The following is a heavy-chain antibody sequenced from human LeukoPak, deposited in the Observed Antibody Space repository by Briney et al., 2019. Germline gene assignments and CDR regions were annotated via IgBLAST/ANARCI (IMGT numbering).Heavy chain of an antibody. CDR2: IYYSGST. Sequence: SETLSLTCTVSGGSISSYYWSWIRQPPGKGLEWIGYIYYSGSTNYNPSLKSRVTISVDTSKNQFSLKLSSVTAADTAVYYCAREGRYNYYDSSGYYHEYFQHWGQGTLVTVSS. D-gene: IGHD3-22*01. V-gene: IGHV4-59*12. J-gene: IGHJ1*01. CDR1: GGSISSYY. CDR3: AREGRYNYYDSSGYYHEYFQH.